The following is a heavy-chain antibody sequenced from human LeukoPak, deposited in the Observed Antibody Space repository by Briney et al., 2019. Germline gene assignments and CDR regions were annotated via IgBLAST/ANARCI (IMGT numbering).Heavy chain of an antibody. J-gene: IGHJ5*02. CDR1: GLTVSSNY. CDR3: ARRAGGYCSGGSCWFDP. CDR2: IYSGGST. V-gene: IGHV3-66*01. D-gene: IGHD2-15*01. Sequence: GGSLRLSCAASGLTVSSNYMSWVRQAPGKGLEWVSVIYSGGSTYYADSVKGRFTISRDNSKNTLYLQMNSLRAEDTAVYYCARRAGGYCSGGSCWFDPWGQGTLVTVSS.